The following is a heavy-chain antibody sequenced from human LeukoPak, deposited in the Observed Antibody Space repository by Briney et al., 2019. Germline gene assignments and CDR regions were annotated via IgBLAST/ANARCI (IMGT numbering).Heavy chain of an antibody. CDR2: FDPEDGET. V-gene: IGHV1-24*01. Sequence: GASVKVSCKVSGYTLTELSMHWVRQAPGKGLEWMGGFDPEDGETIYAQKFQGRVTMTEDTSTDTAYMELSSLRSEDTAVYYCARVRPYGDYWSNYYYMDVWGKGTTVTVSS. CDR3: ARVRPYGDYWSNYYYMDV. D-gene: IGHD4-17*01. CDR1: GYTLTELS. J-gene: IGHJ6*03.